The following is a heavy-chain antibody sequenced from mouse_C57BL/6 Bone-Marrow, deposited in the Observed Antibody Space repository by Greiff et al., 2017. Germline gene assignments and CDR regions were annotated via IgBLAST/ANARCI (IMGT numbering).Heavy chain of an antibody. CDR1: GYTFTSYG. Sequence: VQLQQSGAELVRPGSSVKMSCKPSGYTFTSYGINWVKQRPGQGLEWIGYIYIGNGYTEYNEKFKGKATLTSDTSSSKAYMQLSSLTSEDSAIYFCARGEGDGYYGNAMDYWGQGTSVTVAS. CDR2: IYIGNGYT. J-gene: IGHJ4*01. CDR3: ARGEGDGYYGNAMDY. D-gene: IGHD2-3*01. V-gene: IGHV1-58*01.